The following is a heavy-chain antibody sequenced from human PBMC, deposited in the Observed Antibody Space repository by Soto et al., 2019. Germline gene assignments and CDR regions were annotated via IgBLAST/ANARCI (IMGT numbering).Heavy chain of an antibody. CDR3: AREMSYYFDS. CDR2: IYHRGAT. Sequence: QVQLQESGSGLVNPSQTLVLTCTVSGDSISRDGSSWSLLRQPPGKGLEWIGYIYHRGATYYNPSLKSRVTTSVDKSKNQCSLSLASVTAADTAVYYCAREMSYYFDSWGHGTLVTVSS. J-gene: IGHJ4*01. V-gene: IGHV4-30-2*01. CDR1: GDSISRDGSS.